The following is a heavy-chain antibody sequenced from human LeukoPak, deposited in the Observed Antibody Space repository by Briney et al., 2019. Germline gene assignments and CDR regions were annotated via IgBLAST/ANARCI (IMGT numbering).Heavy chain of an antibody. V-gene: IGHV4-31*03. D-gene: IGHD2-15*01. CDR1: GGSISSGGYY. Sequence: PSETLSLTCTVSGGSISSGGYYWSWIRQHPGKGLEWIGYIYYSGSTYYNPSLKSRVTISVDTSKNQFSLKLSSVTAADTAVYYCARFDCSGGSCYSGYWGQGTLVTVSS. J-gene: IGHJ4*02. CDR2: IYYSGST. CDR3: ARFDCSGGSCYSGY.